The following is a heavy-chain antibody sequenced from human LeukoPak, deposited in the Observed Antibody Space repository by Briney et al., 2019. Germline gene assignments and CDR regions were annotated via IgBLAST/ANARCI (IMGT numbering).Heavy chain of an antibody. D-gene: IGHD4-17*01. CDR2: INHSGST. J-gene: IGHJ6*02. CDR1: GGSFSGYY. V-gene: IGHV4-34*01. CDR3: AEVTTNYYYYGMDV. Sequence: LETLSLTCAVYGGSFSGYYWSWIRQPPGKGLEWIGEINHSGSTNYNPSLKSRVTISVDTSKNQFSLKLSSVTAADTAVYYCAEVTTNYYYYGMDVWGQGTTVTVSS.